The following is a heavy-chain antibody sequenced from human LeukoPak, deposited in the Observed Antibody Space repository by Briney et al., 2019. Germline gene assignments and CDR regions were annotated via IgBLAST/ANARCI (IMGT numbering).Heavy chain of an antibody. V-gene: IGHV4-59*11. CDR2: IYYSGST. CDR1: GGSISGHY. J-gene: IGHJ4*02. CDR3: ARIAAAALDY. Sequence: SETLSLTCTVSGGSISGHYWSWIRQPPGRGLEWIGHIYYSGSTNYNPSLKSRVTISVDTSKKQFSLKLSSVTAADTAVYYCARIAAAALDYWGQGTLVTVSS. D-gene: IGHD6-13*01.